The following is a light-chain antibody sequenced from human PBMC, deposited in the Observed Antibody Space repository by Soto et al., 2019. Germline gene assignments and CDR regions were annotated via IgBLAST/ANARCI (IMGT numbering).Light chain of an antibody. Sequence: DIQMTQSPSTLSGSVGDRVTITCRASQTISSWLAWYQQKPGKAPKLLIYKESTLKSGVPSRFSGGGSGTEFTLTISSLQPDDFATYYCQHYNSYSEAFGQGTKVELK. J-gene: IGKJ1*01. CDR1: QTISSW. CDR3: QHYNSYSEA. V-gene: IGKV1-5*03. CDR2: KES.